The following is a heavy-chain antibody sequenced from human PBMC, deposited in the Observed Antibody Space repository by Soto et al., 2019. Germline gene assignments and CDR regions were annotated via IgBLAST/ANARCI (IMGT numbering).Heavy chain of an antibody. CDR1: GFTFGTFA. D-gene: IGHD1-1*01. CDR3: ARDKKPFNWSPSILKSYYYGMDV. V-gene: IGHV3-30-3*01. Sequence: GGSLRLSCAASGFTFGTFAMHWVRQAPGKGLEWVAVISNDGSNKYFLDSVKGRFTVSRDNSNNTLYLQMDSLRAEDTAVYYCARDKKPFNWSPSILKSYYYGMDVWGQGTTVTVSS. J-gene: IGHJ6*02. CDR2: ISNDGSNK.